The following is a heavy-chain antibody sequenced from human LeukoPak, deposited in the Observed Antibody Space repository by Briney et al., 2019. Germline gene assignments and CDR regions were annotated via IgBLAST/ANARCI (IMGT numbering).Heavy chain of an antibody. CDR2: IIPMFGTA. V-gene: IGHV1-69*13. CDR1: GGTFSSYA. CDR3: ARSYSSSWYSFDY. Sequence: SVKVSCKASGGTFSSYAFSWVRQAPGQGLEWMGGIIPMFGTANYAQKFQGRVTITADESTSTAYMELSSLRSEDAAVYYCARSYSSSWYSFDYWGQGTLVTVSS. D-gene: IGHD6-13*01. J-gene: IGHJ4*02.